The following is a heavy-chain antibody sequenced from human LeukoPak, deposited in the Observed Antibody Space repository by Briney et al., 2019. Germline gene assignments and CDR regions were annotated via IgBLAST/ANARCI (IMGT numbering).Heavy chain of an antibody. D-gene: IGHD1-26*01. J-gene: IGHJ4*02. CDR1: GFTFSSHW. V-gene: IGHV3-7*01. CDR3: ARDKVVGATFFDY. Sequence: GGSLRLSCAASGFTFSSHWMSWVRQAPGKGPEWVANIKQDGTEIYYVDSVKGRFTISRDNAKNSLYLQMNSLRDEDTAVYYCARDKVVGATFFDYWGQGTLVTVSS. CDR2: IKQDGTEI.